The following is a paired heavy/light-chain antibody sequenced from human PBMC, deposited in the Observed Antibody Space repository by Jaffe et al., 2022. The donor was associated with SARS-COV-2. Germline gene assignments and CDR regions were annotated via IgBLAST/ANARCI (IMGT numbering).Light chain of an antibody. CDR3: QQYYSIPVT. V-gene: IGKV4-1*01. J-gene: IGKJ5*01. CDR2: WAS. CDR1: QSILYNSNNKYY. Sequence: DIVMTQSPDSLAASLGERATINCKSSQSILYNSNNKYYLAWYQQKPGQPPQLLISWASTRESGVPDRFSGSGSGTDFTLTINSLQAEDVAVYYCQQYYSIPVTFGQGTRLQIK.
Heavy chain of an antibody. V-gene: IGHV3-49*03. Sequence: EVQLVESGGDLVQPGRSLRLSCTGSGFTLGDYAVSWFRQAPGKGLEWVGFIRSRAYGGTREYAASVKGRFTISRDDSTNIAYLQMNSLKAEDTAMYYCARGLSVLLYFGEPRAYFDYWGQGTLVTVSS. CDR2: IRSRAYGGTR. D-gene: IGHD3-10*01. CDR3: ARGLSVLLYFGEPRAYFDY. J-gene: IGHJ4*02. CDR1: GFTLGDYA.